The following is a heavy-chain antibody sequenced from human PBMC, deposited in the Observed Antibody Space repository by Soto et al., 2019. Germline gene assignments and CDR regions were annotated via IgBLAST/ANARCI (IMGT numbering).Heavy chain of an antibody. CDR3: ARAVTWGLDV. J-gene: IGHJ6*02. CDR2: ISRSSTGI. V-gene: IGHV3-48*02. Sequence: EVQLVESGGGLVQPGGSLRLSCAAAGFTFSLYSMSWVRQAPGKGREWVSYISRSSTGIHYADSVKGRFTISRDDATNSMHLQMNSLRDGDTAVYYCARAVTWGLDVWGQGTTVSISS. D-gene: IGHD3-10*01. CDR1: GFTFSLYS.